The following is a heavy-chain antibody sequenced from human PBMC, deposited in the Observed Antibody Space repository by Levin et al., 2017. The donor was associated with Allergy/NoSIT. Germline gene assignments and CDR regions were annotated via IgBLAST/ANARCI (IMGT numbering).Heavy chain of an antibody. D-gene: IGHD6-13*01. J-gene: IGHJ5*02. V-gene: IGHV1-2*02. CDR1: GYTFSNYY. CDR3: ARSIAAVDYFWFDP. CDR2: INPNSGGT. Sequence: ASVKVSCKASGYTFSNYYIHWVRQAPGQGLEWMGWINPNSGGTHVTQKLQGRVTMTRDTSISTAYMELSRLRSDDTAMYYCARSIAAVDYFWFDPWGQGTLVTVSS.